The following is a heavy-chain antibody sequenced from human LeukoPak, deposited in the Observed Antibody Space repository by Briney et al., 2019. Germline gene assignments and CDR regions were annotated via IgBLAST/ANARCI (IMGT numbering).Heavy chain of an antibody. V-gene: IGHV1-2*02. Sequence: ASVKVSCKGSGYTFTDYYMHWVRQAPGQGLEWMAKINPNSGATAYAERFQGRVTLTRDTSISTIYMELRTLTSGDTAVYYCARPSDYGDYIDYWGQGTPVTVSP. CDR1: GYTFTDYY. J-gene: IGHJ4*02. CDR2: INPNSGAT. D-gene: IGHD4-17*01. CDR3: ARPSDYGDYIDY.